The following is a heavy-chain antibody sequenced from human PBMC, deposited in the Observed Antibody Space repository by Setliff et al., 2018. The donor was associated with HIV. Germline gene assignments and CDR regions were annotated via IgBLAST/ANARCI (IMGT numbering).Heavy chain of an antibody. Sequence: SETLSLTCTVSGDSISSDFYYWNWIRQPAGKGLEWIGHIYTNGRTHYNPSLKSRVTISMDTSKNQFSLKLGSVTAADTAVYYWARNDAYDIWGHGTLVTVSS. CDR1: GDSISSDFYY. CDR3: ARNDAYDI. J-gene: IGHJ3*02. V-gene: IGHV4-61*09. CDR2: IYTNGRT.